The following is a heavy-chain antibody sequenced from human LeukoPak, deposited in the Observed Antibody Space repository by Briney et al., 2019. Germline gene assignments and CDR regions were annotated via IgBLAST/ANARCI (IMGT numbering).Heavy chain of an antibody. CDR3: AKDNRRHYTSGPNPDSLH. V-gene: IGHV3-21*04. CDR1: GFTFSGFG. J-gene: IGHJ4*02. D-gene: IGHD6-19*01. Sequence: GGSLRLSCAASGFTFSGFGMNWVRQAPGKGLEWVSSVSRSSSDTYYADSVKGRFTISRDNAKNSLYLQMNSLRVEDTAFYYCAKDNRRHYTSGPNPDSLHWGQGALVTVSS. CDR2: VSRSSSDT.